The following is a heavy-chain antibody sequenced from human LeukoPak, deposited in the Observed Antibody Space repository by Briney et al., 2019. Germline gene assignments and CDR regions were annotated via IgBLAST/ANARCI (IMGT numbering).Heavy chain of an antibody. CDR3: ASGGHYDFWSGYYTWYYYGMDV. D-gene: IGHD3-3*01. CDR1: GYTFTSYD. J-gene: IGHJ6*02. Sequence: GASVKVSCKASGYTFTSYDINWVRQATGQGLEWMGWMNPNSGNTGYTQKFQGRVTMTRNTSISTAYMELSSLRSEDTAVYYCASGGHYDFWSGYYTWYYYGMDVWGQGTTVTVSS. CDR2: MNPNSGNT. V-gene: IGHV1-8*01.